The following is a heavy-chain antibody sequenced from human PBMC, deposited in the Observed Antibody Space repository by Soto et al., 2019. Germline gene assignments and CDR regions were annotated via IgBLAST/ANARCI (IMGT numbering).Heavy chain of an antibody. Sequence: QVQLVQSGAEVKKPGSSVKVSCKASGGTFSNYSINWVRQAPGQGLQWMGGIIPIFGTPDYAQTFQGRVTITADESTTTAYMALSSLRSEDTAVYYCARAMVVADPSDGYSYCGLDVWGHGTTVTVSS. V-gene: IGHV1-69*01. CDR1: GGTFSNYS. J-gene: IGHJ6*02. D-gene: IGHD5-12*01. CDR3: ARAMVVADPSDGYSYCGLDV. CDR2: IIPIFGTP.